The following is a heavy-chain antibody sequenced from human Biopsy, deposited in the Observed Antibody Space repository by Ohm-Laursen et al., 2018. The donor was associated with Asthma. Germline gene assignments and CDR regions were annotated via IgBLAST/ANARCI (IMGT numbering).Heavy chain of an antibody. CDR3: ARDRAMISET. Sequence: SQTLSLTCPVSGGSISSDDYYWSWIRQAPGKGLEWIAYIYSSGDIYYSPSLKSRVSISLDTSKNQFSLRLTSVTAADTAVYYCARDRAMISETWGQGTLVTVSS. CDR1: GGSISSDDYY. J-gene: IGHJ5*02. V-gene: IGHV4-30-4*01. D-gene: IGHD3-22*01. CDR2: IYSSGDI.